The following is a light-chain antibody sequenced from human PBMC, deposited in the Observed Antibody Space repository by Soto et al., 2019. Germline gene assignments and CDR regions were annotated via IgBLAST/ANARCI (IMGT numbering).Light chain of an antibody. CDR3: QQTNSLPPT. V-gene: IGKV1-39*01. CDR1: QSISTS. Sequence: IQMTQSPSSLSASVGDRVTITCRASQSISTSLNWYQHKPGKAPKVLIYAASTLQGGVPSRFSGSGSGTDFTLTISGLQPEDLATYYCQQTNSLPPTFGQGTKVEI. CDR2: AAS. J-gene: IGKJ1*01.